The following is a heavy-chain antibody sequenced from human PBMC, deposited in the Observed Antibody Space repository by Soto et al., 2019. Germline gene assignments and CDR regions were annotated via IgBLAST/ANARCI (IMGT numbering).Heavy chain of an antibody. CDR1: WLKCGDYG. CDR3: AGHHPSYYYDSSGPLDY. D-gene: IGHD3-22*01. CDR2: ISYDGSNK. Sequence: LRVCYGAAWLKCGDYGIRRVSKNPSKGLEWVAVISYDGSNKYYADSVKGRFTISRDNSKNTLYLQMNSLRAEDTAVYYCAGHHPSYYYDSSGPLDYWGKGTLVTVSS. V-gene: IGHV3-30-3*01. J-gene: IGHJ4*02.